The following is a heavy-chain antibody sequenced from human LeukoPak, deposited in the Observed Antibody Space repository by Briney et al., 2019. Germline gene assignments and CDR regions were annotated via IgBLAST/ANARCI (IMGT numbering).Heavy chain of an antibody. D-gene: IGHD4-17*01. J-gene: IGHJ4*02. V-gene: IGHV4-34*01. Sequence: SDTLSLTCDVSGVSFSTYYWSWIRQSPEKGLEWIGEVNHSGYTNYNPSLKGRVTISVDTSKHQFSLKLSSVTAADTAVYYCARQLYGSDYWGQGTLVTVSS. CDR2: VNHSGYT. CDR3: ARQLYGSDY. CDR1: GVSFSTYY.